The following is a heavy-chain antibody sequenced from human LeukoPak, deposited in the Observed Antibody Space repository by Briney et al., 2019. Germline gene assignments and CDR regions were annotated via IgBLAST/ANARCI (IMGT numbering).Heavy chain of an antibody. J-gene: IGHJ5*02. CDR3: ASQKYSGSGPYNWFDP. V-gene: IGHV4-4*07. CDR2: IYTSGST. D-gene: IGHD5-12*01. Sequence: PSETLSLTCTVSGGSISSYYWSWIRQPAGKGLEWIGRIYTSGSTNYNPSLKSRVTMSVDTSKNQFSLKLSSVTAADTAVYYCASQKYSGSGPYNWFDPWGQGTLVTVSS. CDR1: GGSISSYY.